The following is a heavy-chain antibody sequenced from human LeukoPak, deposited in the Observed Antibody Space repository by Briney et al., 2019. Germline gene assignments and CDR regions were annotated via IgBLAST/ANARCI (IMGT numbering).Heavy chain of an antibody. D-gene: IGHD1-26*01. Sequence: GGSLRLSCAASGFTFSSYGMHWVRQAPGKGLEWVAFIRYDGSNKYYADSVKGRFTISRDNSKNTLYLQMNSLRAEDTAVYYCARDGEWELNYFDYWGQGTLVTVSS. CDR3: ARDGEWELNYFDY. CDR1: GFTFSSYG. CDR2: IRYDGSNK. J-gene: IGHJ4*02. V-gene: IGHV3-30*02.